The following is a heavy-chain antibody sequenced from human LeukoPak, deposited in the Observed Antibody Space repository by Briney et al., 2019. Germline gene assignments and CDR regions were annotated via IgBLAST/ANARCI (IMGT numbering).Heavy chain of an antibody. CDR2: IYYSGST. Sequence: SETLSLTCTVSGGSISSSSYYWGWIRQPPGKGLEWIGSIYYSGSTYYNPSLKSRVTISVDTSKNQFSLKLSSVTAADTAVYYCARRIAAAGTFDYWGQGTLVTISS. CDR1: GGSISSSSYY. J-gene: IGHJ4*02. V-gene: IGHV4-39*01. D-gene: IGHD6-13*01. CDR3: ARRIAAAGTFDY.